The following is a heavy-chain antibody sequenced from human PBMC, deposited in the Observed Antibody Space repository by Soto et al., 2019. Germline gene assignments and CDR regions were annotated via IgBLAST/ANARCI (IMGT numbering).Heavy chain of an antibody. Sequence: GGSLRLSCAASGFTFSSYAMHWVRQAPGKGLEYVSAISSNGGSTYYANSVKGRFTISRDNSKNTLYLQMGSLRAEDMAVYYCARVPSKYCSSTSCYLIPFYYYYYMDVWGKGTTVTVS. D-gene: IGHD2-2*01. V-gene: IGHV3-64*01. J-gene: IGHJ6*03. CDR1: GFTFSSYA. CDR2: ISSNGGST. CDR3: ARVPSKYCSSTSCYLIPFYYYYYMDV.